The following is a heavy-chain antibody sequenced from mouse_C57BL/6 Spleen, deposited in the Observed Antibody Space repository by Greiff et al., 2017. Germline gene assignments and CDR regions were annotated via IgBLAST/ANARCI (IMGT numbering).Heavy chain of an antibody. D-gene: IGHD2-2*01. CDR1: GFTFNTYA. CDR3: VREIYYGFMGYFDF. V-gene: IGHV10-3*01. J-gene: IGHJ1*03. Sequence: EVQGVESGGGLVQPKGSLKLSCAASGFTFNTYAMHWVRQAPGKGLEWVARIRSKSSNYATYYADSVKDRFTISRDDSQSMLYLQMNNLKTEDTAMYYCVREIYYGFMGYFDFWGTGTTVTVSS. CDR2: IRSKSSNYAT.